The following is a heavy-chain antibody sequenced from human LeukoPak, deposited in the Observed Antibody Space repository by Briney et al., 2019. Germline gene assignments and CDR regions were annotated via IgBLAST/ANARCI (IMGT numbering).Heavy chain of an antibody. J-gene: IGHJ5*02. CDR3: AKGNRIAVASYPWFDP. D-gene: IGHD6-19*01. Sequence: GGSVTLFCAASGLLYSSYAMNWVRQAPGKGLEWVSGISCCGGHTFYADSVGGRFNISRDKSKNTLYLQMNSLRAEETAVYYCAKGNRIAVASYPWFDPWGQGTLVTVSS. CDR1: GLLYSSYA. CDR2: ISCCGGHT. V-gene: IGHV3-23*01.